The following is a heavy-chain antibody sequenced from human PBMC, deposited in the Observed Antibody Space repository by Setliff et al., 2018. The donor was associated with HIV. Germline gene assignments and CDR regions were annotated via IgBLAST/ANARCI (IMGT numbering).Heavy chain of an antibody. V-gene: IGHV4-38-2*01. J-gene: IGHJ6*03. D-gene: IGHD5-18*01. CDR2: ICGTWKT. CDR3: ARVKIVDTATITGLFYYHYIDV. CDR1: GFSINSGYC. Sequence: PSETLSLTCAVSGFSINSGYCWGWIRQPPGKGLEWIGSICGTWKTYYNPSLKSRVTISVDRSKNQFSLRLSSVAAADTAVYYCARVKIVDTATITGLFYYHYIDVWGKGTTVTVSS.